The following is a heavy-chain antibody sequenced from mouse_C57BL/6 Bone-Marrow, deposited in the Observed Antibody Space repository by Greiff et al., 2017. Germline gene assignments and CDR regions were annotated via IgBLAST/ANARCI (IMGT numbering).Heavy chain of an antibody. V-gene: IGHV1-7*01. J-gene: IGHJ2*01. Sequence: QVQLQQSGAELAKPGASVKLSCKASGYTFTSYWMHWVKQRPGQGLEWIGYINPSSGYTKYNQKFKDKATLTADKSSSTAYMQLRSLTYEDSAVYYCANNWDSYYFDYWGQGTTLTVSS. CDR3: ANNWDSYYFDY. D-gene: IGHD4-1*01. CDR2: INPSSGYT. CDR1: GYTFTSYW.